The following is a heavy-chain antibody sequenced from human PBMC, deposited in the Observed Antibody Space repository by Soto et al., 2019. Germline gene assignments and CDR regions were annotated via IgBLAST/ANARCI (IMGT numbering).Heavy chain of an antibody. CDR3: ARDDYGIYPY. CDR2: IDPRSGGA. Sequence: ASVKVSCKASGYAITAYYIHWVRRAPGQVLGWMGWIDPRSGGAIYAQKFQDRVTMTRDTSISPVYMDLSGLRSDDTALYYCARDDYGIYPYWGQGTLVTVSS. CDR1: GYAITAYY. D-gene: IGHD1-26*01. J-gene: IGHJ4*02. V-gene: IGHV1-2*02.